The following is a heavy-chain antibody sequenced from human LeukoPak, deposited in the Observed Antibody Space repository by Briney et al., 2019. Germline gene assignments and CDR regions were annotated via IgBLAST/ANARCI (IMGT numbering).Heavy chain of an antibody. CDR3: ARDPDLYSSSSAPGY. Sequence: GGSLRLSCAASGFTFSASWMSWVRQAPGKGLEWVANIEQDGSEKYYVDSVRGRFTISRDNAKNSLYLQMNSLRAEDTAVYYCARDPDLYSSSSAPGYWGQGTLVTVSS. CDR1: GFTFSASW. CDR2: IEQDGSEK. J-gene: IGHJ4*02. V-gene: IGHV3-7*01. D-gene: IGHD6-6*01.